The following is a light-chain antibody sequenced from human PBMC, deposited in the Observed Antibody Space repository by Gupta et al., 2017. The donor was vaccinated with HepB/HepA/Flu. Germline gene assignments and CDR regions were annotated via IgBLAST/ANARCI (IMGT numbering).Light chain of an antibody. V-gene: IGLV3-21*03. Sequence: SSVLTQPPPVSVAPGKTARITEEANYIGSKCVLWYQQKAGQAPVLLVYDDSNRPSGIPERFSGSNSGNTATLTSSRVEAGDEADYYCQVGDSSSDHVVFGGGTKLTVL. CDR3: QVGDSSSDHVV. CDR1: YIGSKC. CDR2: DDS. J-gene: IGLJ2*01.